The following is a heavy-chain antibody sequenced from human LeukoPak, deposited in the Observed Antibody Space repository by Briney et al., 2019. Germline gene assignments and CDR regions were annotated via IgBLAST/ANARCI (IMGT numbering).Heavy chain of an antibody. CDR1: GFTFSNYW. D-gene: IGHD6-19*01. CDR2: INSDGRST. CDR3: ARDLSSSGWSFDY. Sequence: GGSLRLSCAASGFTFSNYWMHWVRQAPGRGLVWVSRINSDGRSTNYADSVKGRFTISRDNAKNTLFLQMNSLRAEDAAVYYCARDLSSSGWSFDYWGQGTLVTVSS. J-gene: IGHJ4*02. V-gene: IGHV3-74*01.